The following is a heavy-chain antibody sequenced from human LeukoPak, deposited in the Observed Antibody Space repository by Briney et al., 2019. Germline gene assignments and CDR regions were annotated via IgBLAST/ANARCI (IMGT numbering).Heavy chain of an antibody. CDR3: ARDANGSYYAGVLDY. CDR1: GFTFSSYA. J-gene: IGHJ4*02. CDR2: ISGSGGST. Sequence: GGSLRLSCAASGFTFSSYAMSWVRQAPGKGLEWVSAISGSGGSTYYADSVKGRFAISRDNSKNTLYLQMNSLRAEDTAVYYCARDANGSYYAGVLDYWDQGTLVTVSS. D-gene: IGHD1-26*01. V-gene: IGHV3-23*01.